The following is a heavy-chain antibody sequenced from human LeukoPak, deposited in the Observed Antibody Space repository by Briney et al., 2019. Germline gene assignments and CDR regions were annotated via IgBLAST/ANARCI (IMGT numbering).Heavy chain of an antibody. CDR3: AKDSSLTGHYNDGWFDP. J-gene: IGHJ5*02. D-gene: IGHD3-9*01. V-gene: IGHV3-30*02. Sequence: GGSLRLSCAASGFTFSSYGMHWVRQAPGKGLEWVAFIRYDGSNKYYADSVKGRFTISRDNSKNTLYLQMNSLRAEDTAVYYCAKDSSLTGHYNDGWFDPWGQGTLVTVSS. CDR2: IRYDGSNK. CDR1: GFTFSSYG.